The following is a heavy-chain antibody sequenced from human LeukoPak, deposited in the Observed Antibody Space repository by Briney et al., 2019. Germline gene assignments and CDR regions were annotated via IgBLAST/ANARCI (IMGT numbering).Heavy chain of an antibody. D-gene: IGHD1-14*01. J-gene: IGHJ4*02. CDR1: GFTFSSYA. Sequence: QPGGSLRLSCAASGFTFSSYAMHWVRQAPDKGLEWVAVISYDGSNKYYADSVKGRFTISRDNSKNTLYFQMNSLRAEDTAVYYCAGSPPDSRHEGFDYWGQGTLVTVSS. V-gene: IGHV3-30*14. CDR2: ISYDGSNK. CDR3: AGSPPDSRHEGFDY.